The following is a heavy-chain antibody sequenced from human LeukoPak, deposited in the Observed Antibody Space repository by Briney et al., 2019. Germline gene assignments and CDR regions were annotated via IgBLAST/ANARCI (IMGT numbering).Heavy chain of an antibody. Sequence: ASVKVSCKASGYTFTGYYMHWVRHAPGQGLEWMGWINPNSGGTDYAQKLQGRVTMTRDTSISTAYMELNGLRSDDTAVYYCARGEFRTGAKGDYYYYMDVWGKGTTVTVSS. CDR3: ARGEFRTGAKGDYYYYMDV. J-gene: IGHJ6*03. D-gene: IGHD3/OR15-3a*01. V-gene: IGHV1-2*02. CDR1: GYTFTGYY. CDR2: INPNSGGT.